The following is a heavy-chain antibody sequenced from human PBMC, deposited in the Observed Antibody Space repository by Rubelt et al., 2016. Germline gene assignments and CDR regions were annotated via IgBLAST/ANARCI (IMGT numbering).Heavy chain of an antibody. Sequence: QVQLQESGPGLVKPSETLSLTCTVSGYSISSGYYWGWIRQPPGKGLEWIGSLFLSGYADYSPSLKSRVTISVDTSKNQSSLNLSSLTAADTAVYFCARHELTDSGDPTWFDPWGQGTLVTVSS. CDR2: LFLSGYA. J-gene: IGHJ5*02. V-gene: IGHV4-38-2*02. CDR1: GYSISSGYY. CDR3: ARHELTDSGDPTWFDP. D-gene: IGHD4/OR15-4a*01.